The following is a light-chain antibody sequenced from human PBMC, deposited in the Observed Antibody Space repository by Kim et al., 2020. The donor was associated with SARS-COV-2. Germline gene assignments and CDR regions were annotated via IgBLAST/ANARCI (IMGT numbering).Light chain of an antibody. J-gene: IGLJ3*02. V-gene: IGLV4-69*01. Sequence: ASVKTTCTLSSGHSSYAIEWHQQQPEKGPRYLMKLNSDGSHSKGDGIPDRFSGSSSGAERYLTISSLQSEDEADYYCQTWGTGIWVFGGGTQLTVL. CDR1: SGHSSYA. CDR2: LNSDGSH. CDR3: QTWGTGIWV.